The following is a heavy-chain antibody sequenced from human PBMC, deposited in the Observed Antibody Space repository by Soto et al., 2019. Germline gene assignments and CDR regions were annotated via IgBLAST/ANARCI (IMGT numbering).Heavy chain of an antibody. D-gene: IGHD3-22*01. J-gene: IGHJ4*02. CDR1: GFTFSGDA. CDR2: ISGSGGST. V-gene: IGHV3-23*01. Sequence: PGGSLRLSCAASGFTFSGDAMSWVRQAPGKGLEWVSAISGSGGSTYYADSVKGRFTISRDNSKNTLYLQMNSLRAEDTAVYYCAKVPNYDSSGYLDPFYYFDYWGQGTLVTVSS. CDR3: AKVPNYDSSGYLDPFYYFDY.